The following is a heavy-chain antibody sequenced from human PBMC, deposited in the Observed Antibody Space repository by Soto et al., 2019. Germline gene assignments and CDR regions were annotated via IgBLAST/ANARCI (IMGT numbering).Heavy chain of an antibody. J-gene: IGHJ6*02. CDR2: FSAYNDNT. V-gene: IGHV1-18*01. CDR3: ASFLRSGGDCYSGEGMDD. D-gene: IGHD2-21*02. Sequence: QVQLVQSGAEVKKPGASVKVSCKASGYTFTSYGIIWARQAPGQGHEWMGWFSAYNDNTNYAQKLQGRGTMTTDTSPSTAYMERRSLRSDDTAVYYCASFLRSGGDCYSGEGMDDWGQGSSVTVSS. CDR1: GYTFTSYG.